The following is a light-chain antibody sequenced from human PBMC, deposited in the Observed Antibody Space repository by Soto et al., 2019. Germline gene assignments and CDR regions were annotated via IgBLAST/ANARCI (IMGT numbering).Light chain of an antibody. CDR3: QQYYSTPLT. V-gene: IGKV4-1*01. CDR2: WAS. Sequence: DIVMTQSPDSLAVSLGERATINCKSSQSVLYSSNNKNYLAWYQQKPGQPPKLLIYWASTRESGVPDRFSGSGSGTDFTLTISNLQAEDVAVYYCQQYYSTPLTFDQGTKVEIK. J-gene: IGKJ1*01. CDR1: QSVLYSSNNKNY.